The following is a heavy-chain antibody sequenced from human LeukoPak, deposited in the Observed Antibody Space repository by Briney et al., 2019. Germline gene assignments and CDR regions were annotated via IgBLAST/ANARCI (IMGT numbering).Heavy chain of an antibody. Sequence: SETLSLTCTVSGGSISSYYWSWTRQPPGKGLEWIGYIYYSGSTNYNPSLKSRVTISVDTSKNQFSLKLSSVTAADTAVYYCAREHGDYYYGMGVWGQGTTVTVSS. CDR2: IYYSGST. D-gene: IGHD4-17*01. J-gene: IGHJ6*02. V-gene: IGHV4-59*01. CDR1: GGSISSYY. CDR3: AREHGDYYYGMGV.